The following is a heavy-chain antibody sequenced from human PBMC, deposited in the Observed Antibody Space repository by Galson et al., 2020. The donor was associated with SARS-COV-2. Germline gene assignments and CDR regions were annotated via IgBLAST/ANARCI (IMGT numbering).Heavy chain of an antibody. V-gene: IGHV3-33*01. CDR1: GFTFSSYG. CDR3: ARDPYSSGWPDNWYFDL. CDR2: IWYDGSNK. Sequence: GGSLRLSCAASGFTFSSYGMHWVRQALGKGLEWVAVIWYDGSNKYYADSVKGRFTISRDNSKNTLYLQMNSLRAEDTAVYYCARDPYSSGWPDNWYFDLWGRGTLVTVSS. D-gene: IGHD6-19*01. J-gene: IGHJ2*01.